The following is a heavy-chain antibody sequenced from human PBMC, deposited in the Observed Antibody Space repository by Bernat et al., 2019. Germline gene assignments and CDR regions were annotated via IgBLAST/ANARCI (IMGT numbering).Heavy chain of an antibody. CDR2: ISYDGSNK. D-gene: IGHD1-26*01. CDR3: ARDADRHSGSYFDWFDP. Sequence: QVQLVESGGGVVQPGRSLRLSCAASGFTFSSYAMHWVRQAPGKGLEWVAVISYDGSNKYYADAGKVRFTIARDISKNTLDVQMNSLRAEDTAVYFCARDADRHSGSYFDWFDPWGQGTLVTVSS. J-gene: IGHJ5*02. CDR1: GFTFSSYA. V-gene: IGHV3-30-3*01.